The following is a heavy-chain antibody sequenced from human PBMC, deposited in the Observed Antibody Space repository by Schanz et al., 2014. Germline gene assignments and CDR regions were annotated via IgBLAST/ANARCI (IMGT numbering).Heavy chain of an antibody. D-gene: IGHD3-10*01. Sequence: QVQLVQSGAEVKKPGASVKVSCKASGYSFTDYYIHWVRQAPGQGLEWMGWINPNSGGTNYPQRFQGRVTMTRDTSISTAYMELSRLKSDDTAVYYCARALFGSGHGDVWGQGTTVTVSS. CDR1: GYSFTDYY. V-gene: IGHV1-2*02. CDR2: INPNSGGT. J-gene: IGHJ6*02. CDR3: ARALFGSGHGDV.